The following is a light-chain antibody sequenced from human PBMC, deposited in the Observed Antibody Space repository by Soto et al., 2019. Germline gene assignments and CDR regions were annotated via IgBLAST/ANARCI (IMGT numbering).Light chain of an antibody. J-gene: IGKJ5*01. CDR3: QQYNSYPIT. CDR2: AAS. V-gene: IGKV1-8*01. CDR1: QGISSY. Sequence: AIRMTQSPSSLSASTGDRVTITCRASQGISSYLAWYQQKPGKAPKLLIYAASTLQSGVPSRFSGSGSGTDFTLTISCLQPDDSATYYCQQYNSYPITFGQGTRLEIK.